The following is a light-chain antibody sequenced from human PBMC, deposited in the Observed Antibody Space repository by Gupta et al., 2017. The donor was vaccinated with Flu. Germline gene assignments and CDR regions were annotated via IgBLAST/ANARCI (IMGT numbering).Light chain of an antibody. CDR2: KAS. CDR3: QQKNSYLYT. Sequence: DIHLTQSPSTLSASVGDRVTITCRASQTIDTWLAWYQQKPGKAPKLLIYKASTLESGVPSRFSGSGSGTEFTLTISSLQPDDFATYYCQQKNSYLYTFGQGTKVEIK. J-gene: IGKJ2*01. V-gene: IGKV1-5*03. CDR1: QTIDTW.